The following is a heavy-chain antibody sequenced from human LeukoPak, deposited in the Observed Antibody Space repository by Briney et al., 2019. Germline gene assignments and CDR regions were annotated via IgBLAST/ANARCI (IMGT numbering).Heavy chain of an antibody. Sequence: GSLRLSCAASGFIFSSYNMNWVRQAPGKELEWVSSISNGGGYIYYEDSVKGRFTISRDNAKNSLYLQMNSLRAEDTAVYYCAREDLTGTRGFWSYWGQGTLVTVSS. CDR2: ISNGGGYI. CDR1: GFIFSSYN. V-gene: IGHV3-21*01. D-gene: IGHD3-3*01. CDR3: AREDLTGTRGFWSY. J-gene: IGHJ4*02.